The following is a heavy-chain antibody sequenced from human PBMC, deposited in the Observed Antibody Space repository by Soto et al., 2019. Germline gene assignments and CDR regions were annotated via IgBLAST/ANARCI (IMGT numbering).Heavy chain of an antibody. CDR1: GGSISSYY. Sequence: SETLSLTCTVSGGSISSYYWSWIRQPPGKGLEWIGYIYYSGSTNYNPSLKSRVTISVDTSKNQFSLKLSSVTAADTAVYYCARYSRYDLTGVRRQYNWFDPWGQGTLVTVSS. D-gene: IGHD3-16*01. CDR3: ARYSRYDLTGVRRQYNWFDP. CDR2: IYYSGST. V-gene: IGHV4-59*01. J-gene: IGHJ5*02.